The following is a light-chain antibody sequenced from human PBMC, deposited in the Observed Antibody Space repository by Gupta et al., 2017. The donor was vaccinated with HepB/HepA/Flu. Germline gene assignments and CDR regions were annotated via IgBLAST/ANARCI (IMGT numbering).Light chain of an antibody. V-gene: IGLV3-1*01. CDR1: KLGDKY. CDR2: QDS. J-gene: IGLJ2*01. Sequence: SYNLTQAPSVSVSPGQTASITCSGDKLGDKYACWYQQKPGQSPLLVIYQDSKRPSGIPERFSGSNSGNTATLTISGTQAMDEADYYCQAWDSVTVVFGGGTKLTVL. CDR3: QAWDSVTVV.